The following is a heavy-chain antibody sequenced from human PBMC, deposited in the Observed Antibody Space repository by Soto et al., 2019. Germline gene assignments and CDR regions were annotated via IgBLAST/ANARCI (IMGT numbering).Heavy chain of an antibody. CDR3: ASSNDILTGTITHYYYYGMDV. Sequence: ASVKVSCKASGGTFSSYAISCVRQAPGQGLEWMGGIIPIFGTANYAQKFQGRVTITADESTSTAYMELSSLRSEDTAVYYCASSNDILTGTITHYYYYGMDVWGQGTTVTVSS. D-gene: IGHD3-9*01. J-gene: IGHJ6*02. CDR2: IIPIFGTA. CDR1: GGTFSSYA. V-gene: IGHV1-69*13.